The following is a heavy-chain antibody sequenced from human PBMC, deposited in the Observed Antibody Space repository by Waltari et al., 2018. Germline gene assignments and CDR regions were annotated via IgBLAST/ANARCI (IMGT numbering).Heavy chain of an antibody. J-gene: IGHJ5*02. V-gene: IGHV5-51*03. CDR3: ARGSRDDWFDP. CDR1: GYNFNTYW. Sequence: QLVQSGAEVIKAGESLKISCKGSGYNFNTYWVAWVRQMPGKGLEWMVIIYPSDSDTRYSPSFQGQVTISADKSINTVYLQWSSLEASDTATYYCARGSRDDWFDPWGQGTVVTVSS. CDR2: IYPSDSDT. D-gene: IGHD3-10*01.